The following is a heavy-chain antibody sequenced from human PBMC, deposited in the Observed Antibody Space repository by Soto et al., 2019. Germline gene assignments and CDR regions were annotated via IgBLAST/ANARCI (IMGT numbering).Heavy chain of an antibody. Sequence: QVQLQESGPGLVKPSETLSLTCAVSGASIKNYYWSWIRQPPGKGLEWIGYISYSGGTNYNPSLTSRVTISVDTSKNQFSLKLSSVTAADTAVYYCARPLYTDPYDAFDVWGQGTLVTVS. CDR2: ISYSGGT. V-gene: IGHV4-59*08. CDR1: GASIKNYY. CDR3: ARPLYTDPYDAFDV. J-gene: IGHJ3*01.